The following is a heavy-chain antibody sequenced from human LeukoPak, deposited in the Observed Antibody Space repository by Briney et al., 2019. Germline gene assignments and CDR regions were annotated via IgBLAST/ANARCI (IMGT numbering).Heavy chain of an antibody. J-gene: IGHJ3*02. CDR2: ISSSGSTI. Sequence: SGGSLRLSCAASGFTFSSYEMNWVRQAPGKGLEWVSYISSSGSTIYYADSVKGRFTISRDNAKNSLYLQMNSLRAEDTAVYYCARAMTMVVDDAFDIRGQGTMVTVSS. CDR1: GFTFSSYE. V-gene: IGHV3-48*03. D-gene: IGHD4/OR15-4a*01. CDR3: ARAMTMVVDDAFDI.